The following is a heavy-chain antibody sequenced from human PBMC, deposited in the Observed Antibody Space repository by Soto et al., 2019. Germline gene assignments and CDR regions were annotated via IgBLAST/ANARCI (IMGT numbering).Heavy chain of an antibody. D-gene: IGHD5-18*01. CDR2: IYYSGST. CDR3: ARRVDTAMAVVDY. CDR1: GVFISSGGYY. V-gene: IGHV4-31*03. Sequence: SETLSLTCTVSGVFISSGGYYWSWIRQHPGKGLEWIGYIYYSGSTFYNPSLKSRVTISVDTSNNQFSLKLSSVTAADTAVYYCARRVDTAMAVVDYWGQGTLVTVSS. J-gene: IGHJ4*02.